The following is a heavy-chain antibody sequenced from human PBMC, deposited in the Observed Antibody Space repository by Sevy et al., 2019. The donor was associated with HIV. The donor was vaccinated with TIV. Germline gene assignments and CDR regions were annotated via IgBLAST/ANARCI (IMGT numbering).Heavy chain of an antibody. CDR3: AGENAWGRGYS. Sequence: SETLSLTCTVSGGSITILYWNWIRQPPGKGLEWIANIYYKGHINYNPSLKSRVTLSLDTSKNQFSLRLSSVTAADTAMYYCAGENAWGRGYSWGQGTLVTVSS. CDR1: GGSITILY. V-gene: IGHV4-59*08. CDR2: IYYKGHI. D-gene: IGHD1-26*01. J-gene: IGHJ4*02.